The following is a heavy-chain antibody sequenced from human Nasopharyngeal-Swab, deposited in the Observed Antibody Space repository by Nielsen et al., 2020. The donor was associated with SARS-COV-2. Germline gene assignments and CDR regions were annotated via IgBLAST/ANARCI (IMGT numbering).Heavy chain of an antibody. V-gene: IGHV5-51*01. CDR3: ARRSDHISSWTFDY. CDR2: IHPDDSDT. CDR1: GYSFSTNW. J-gene: IGHJ4*02. D-gene: IGHD6-13*01. Sequence: GESLKISCRGFGYSFSTNWIAWVRQMPGKGLEWMGIIHPDDSDTRYSPSFQGHVSISADKSITTAYLQWTGLKASDTATYYCARRSDHISSWTFDYWGQGTPVTVSS.